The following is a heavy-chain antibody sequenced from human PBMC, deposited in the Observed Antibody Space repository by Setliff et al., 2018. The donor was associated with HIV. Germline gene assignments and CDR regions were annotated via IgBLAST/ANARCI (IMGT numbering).Heavy chain of an antibody. V-gene: IGHV1-69*06. D-gene: IGHD3-22*01. CDR1: GGTFSSYG. CDR3: ARYESSGHDAFDL. CDR2: IIPVYGTT. J-gene: IGHJ3*01. Sequence: SVKVSCKASGGTFSSYGISWVRQAPGQGLEWMGRIIPVYGTTNYAQKFQGRVTITADKSTSTAYMESSSLRSEDTAVYYCARYESSGHDAFDLWGQGTMVTVSS.